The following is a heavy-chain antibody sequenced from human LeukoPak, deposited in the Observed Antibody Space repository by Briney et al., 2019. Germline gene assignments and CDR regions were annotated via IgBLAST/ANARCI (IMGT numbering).Heavy chain of an antibody. CDR3: ARRAAAGNWFDP. Sequence: SETLSLTCTVAGGSISSYYWSWIRQPPGKGLEWIGDLYYSEVTDYNPSLRSRVTISVDTSKNQFSLRLNSVTAADTAVYYCARRAAAGNWFDPWGQGSLVTVSS. D-gene: IGHD6-13*01. CDR2: LYYSEVT. V-gene: IGHV4-59*08. CDR1: GGSISSYY. J-gene: IGHJ5*02.